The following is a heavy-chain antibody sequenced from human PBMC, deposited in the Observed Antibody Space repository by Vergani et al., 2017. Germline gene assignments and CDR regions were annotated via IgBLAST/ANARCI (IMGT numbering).Heavy chain of an antibody. CDR3: VRDVRVSRT. CDR1: GFTVSSNY. J-gene: IGHJ3*01. V-gene: IGHV3-53*04. CDR2: IYSGGST. Sequence: EVQLVESGGGLVQPGGSLRLSCAASGFTVSSNYMSWVRQAPGKGLEWVSVIYSGGSTYYADSVKGRFTISRHNSKNSLYLDMSSLRAEDTAVYYCVRDVRVSRTWGQGTLVAVSS.